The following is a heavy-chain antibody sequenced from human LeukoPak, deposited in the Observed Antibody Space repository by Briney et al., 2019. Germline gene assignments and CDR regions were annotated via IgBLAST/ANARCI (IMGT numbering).Heavy chain of an antibody. CDR3: ARRPGYSSSWYYYYYGMDV. CDR1: GYTFTSYD. D-gene: IGHD6-13*01. V-gene: IGHV1-8*01. Sequence: ASMKVSCKASGYTFTSYDINWVRQATGQGLEWMGWMNPNSGNTGYAQKFQGRVTMTRNTSISTAYMELSSLRSEDTAVYYCARRPGYSSSWYYYYYGMDVWGQGTTVTVSS. J-gene: IGHJ6*02. CDR2: MNPNSGNT.